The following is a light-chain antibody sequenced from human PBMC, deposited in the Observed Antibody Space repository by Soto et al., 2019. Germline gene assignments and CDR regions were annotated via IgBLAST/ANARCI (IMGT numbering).Light chain of an antibody. CDR3: SSYTISSTYV. Sequence: QSVLTQPASVSGSPGQSITISCTGTSSDVGGYNYVSWYQQHPGKAPTLMIYDVSNRPSGVSNRFSGSKSGNTASLTISGLQAEDEADYYCSSYTISSTYVFGPGTKVTV. J-gene: IGLJ1*01. CDR1: SSDVGGYNY. CDR2: DVS. V-gene: IGLV2-14*01.